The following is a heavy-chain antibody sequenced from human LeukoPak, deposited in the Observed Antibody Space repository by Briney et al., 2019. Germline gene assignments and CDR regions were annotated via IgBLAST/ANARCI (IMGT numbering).Heavy chain of an antibody. J-gene: IGHJ3*02. V-gene: IGHV4-59*01. D-gene: IGHD3-10*01. CDR2: IYYSGST. CDR1: GGSLSSYY. CDR3: ARGALWFGEKAFDI. Sequence: SETLSLTCTVSGGSLSSYYWSWIRQPPGKGLEWIGYIYYSGSTNYNPSLKSRVTISVDTSKNQFSLKLSSVTAADTAVYYCARGALWFGEKAFDIWGQGTMVTVSS.